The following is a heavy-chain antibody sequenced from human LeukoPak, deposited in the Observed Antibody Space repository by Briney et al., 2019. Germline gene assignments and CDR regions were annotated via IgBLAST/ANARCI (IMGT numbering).Heavy chain of an antibody. D-gene: IGHD4-17*01. CDR1: GFTFSSYE. J-gene: IGHJ4*02. V-gene: IGHV3-48*03. CDR2: ISSSDSTI. Sequence: GGSLRLSCAASGFTFSSYEMNWVRQAPGKGLEWVSYISSSDSTIYYADSVKGRFTISRDNAKNSLYLQMNSLRAEDTAVYYCARDLTSGDYDYWGQGTLVTVSS. CDR3: ARDLTSGDYDY.